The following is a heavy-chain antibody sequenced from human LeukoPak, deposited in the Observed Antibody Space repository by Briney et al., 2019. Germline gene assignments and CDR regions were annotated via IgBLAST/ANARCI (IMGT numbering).Heavy chain of an antibody. Sequence: GASVKVSCKASGYTFTGYYMHWVRQAPGLGLEWMGWISGSNGDTNYAQKFQGRVTMTTDTSTTTAYMELTSLRADDTAIYYCARDFCTTSCYITWFDPWGQGTLVTVSA. V-gene: IGHV1-18*04. CDR1: GYTFTGYY. J-gene: IGHJ5*02. CDR3: ARDFCTTSCYITWFDP. CDR2: ISGSNGDT. D-gene: IGHD2-2*02.